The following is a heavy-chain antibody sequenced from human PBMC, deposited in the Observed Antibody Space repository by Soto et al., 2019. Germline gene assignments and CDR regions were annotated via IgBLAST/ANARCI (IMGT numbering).Heavy chain of an antibody. D-gene: IGHD2-15*01. CDR2: ISYDGSNK. V-gene: IGHV3-30*18. CDR1: GFTFSSYG. Sequence: GGSLRLSCAASGFTFSSYGMHWVRQAPGKGLEWVAVISYDGSNKYYADSVKGRFTISRDNSKNTLYLQMNSLRAEDTAVYYCAKDLADCSGGSCYSAGDFYYYYGMDVWGQGTTVTVSS. J-gene: IGHJ6*02. CDR3: AKDLADCSGGSCYSAGDFYYYYGMDV.